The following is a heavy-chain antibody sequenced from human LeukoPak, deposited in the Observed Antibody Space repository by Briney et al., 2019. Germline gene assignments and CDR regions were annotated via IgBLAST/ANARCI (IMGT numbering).Heavy chain of an antibody. J-gene: IGHJ4*02. V-gene: IGHV3-23*01. CDR3: AKDPYGSGSYYTY. Sequence: GGSLRLSCAASGFTFSSYAMSWVRQAPGKGLEWVSAISGSGGSTYYADSVKGRFTLSRDNSKNTLYLQMNSLRAEDTAVYYCAKDPYGSGSYYTYWGQGTLVTVSS. CDR2: ISGSGGST. CDR1: GFTFSSYA. D-gene: IGHD3-10*01.